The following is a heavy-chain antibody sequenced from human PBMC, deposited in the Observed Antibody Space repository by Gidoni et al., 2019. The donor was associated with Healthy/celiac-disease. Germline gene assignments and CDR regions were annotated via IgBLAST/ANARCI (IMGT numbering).Heavy chain of an antibody. J-gene: IGHJ4*02. V-gene: IGHV3-53*02. CDR3: AREYKSSYDSSGPDTL. Sequence: EVQLVETGGGLIQPGGSLRLSCAASGFTVSSNYMSWVRQAPGKGLEWVSVIYSGGSTYYADSVKGRFTISRDNSKNPLYLQMNSLRAEDTAVYYCAREYKSSYDSSGPDTLWGQGTLVTVSS. D-gene: IGHD3-22*01. CDR2: IYSGGST. CDR1: GFTVSSNY.